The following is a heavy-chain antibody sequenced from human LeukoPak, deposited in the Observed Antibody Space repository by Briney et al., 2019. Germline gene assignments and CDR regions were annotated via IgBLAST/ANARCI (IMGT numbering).Heavy chain of an antibody. CDR3: ARYDTAPAGHYQYWYMDV. CDR2: IHYSGST. V-gene: IGHV4-59*08. CDR1: GGSIINHY. D-gene: IGHD6-13*01. J-gene: IGHJ6*03. Sequence: SETLSLTCTVSGGSIINHYWSWIRQPPWKGLDYIGYIHYSGSTNYNPSLKSRLTISVDTSKNQFSLKLSSVTAADTAVYYCARYDTAPAGHYQYWYMDVWGKGTTVTVSS.